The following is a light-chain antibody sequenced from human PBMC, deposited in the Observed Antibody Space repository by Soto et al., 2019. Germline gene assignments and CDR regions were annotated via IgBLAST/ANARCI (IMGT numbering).Light chain of an antibody. V-gene: IGLV2-14*01. CDR1: SSDIGDYNY. J-gene: IGLJ1*01. Sequence: QSVQTQPASVSGSPGQSITISCVGTSSDIGDYNYVSWYQQHPGKVPKVIIYDVSNRPSGVSYRFSATKSGNTASLTISGLQAEDEADYYCCSYTRSGTLIFGTGTKVTVL. CDR2: DVS. CDR3: CSYTRSGTLI.